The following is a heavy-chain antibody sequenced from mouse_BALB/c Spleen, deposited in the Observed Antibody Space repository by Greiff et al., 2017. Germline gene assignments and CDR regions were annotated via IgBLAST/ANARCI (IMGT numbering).Heavy chain of an antibody. J-gene: IGHJ2*01. CDR2: IDPSDSET. D-gene: IGHD2-10*01. CDR3: AAYYGSPYYFDY. V-gene: IGHV1-74*01. Sequence: QVHVKQSGPQLVRPGASVKISCKASGYSFTSYWMHWVKQRPGQGLEWIGMIDPSDSETRLNQKFKDKATLTVDKSSSTAYMQLSSPTSEDSAVYYCAAYYGSPYYFDYWGQGTTLTVSS. CDR1: GYSFTSYW.